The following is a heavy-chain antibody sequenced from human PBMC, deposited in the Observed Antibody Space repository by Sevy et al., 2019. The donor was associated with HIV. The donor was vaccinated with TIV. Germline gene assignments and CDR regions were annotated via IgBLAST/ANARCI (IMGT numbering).Heavy chain of an antibody. CDR3: VRYQYYYGMDV. Sequence: GGSLRLSCAASGFTFSNYWTHWVRQVPGKGLAWVARINSEGSFTSYADVVKGRFTISRDNANNTLHLQMKSLRAEDTAVYYCVRYQYYYGMDVWGQGTTVTVSS. CDR2: INSEGSFT. J-gene: IGHJ6*02. CDR1: GFTFSNYW. V-gene: IGHV3-74*01. D-gene: IGHD3-16*01.